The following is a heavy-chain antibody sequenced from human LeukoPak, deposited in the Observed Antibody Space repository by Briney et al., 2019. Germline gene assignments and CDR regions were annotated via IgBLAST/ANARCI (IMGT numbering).Heavy chain of an antibody. CDR1: GGSFSGYY. Sequence: SETLSLTCAVYGGSFSGYYWSWIRQPPGKGLEWIGEINHSGSTNYNPSLKSRVTISVDMSKNQFSLKLSSVTAADTAVYYCARDTAAAAGMGLDYWGQGTLVTVSS. J-gene: IGHJ4*02. CDR2: INHSGST. V-gene: IGHV4-34*01. CDR3: ARDTAAAAGMGLDY. D-gene: IGHD6-13*01.